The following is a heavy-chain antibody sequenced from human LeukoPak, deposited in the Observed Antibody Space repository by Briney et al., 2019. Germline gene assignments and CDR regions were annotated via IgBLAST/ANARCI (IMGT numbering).Heavy chain of an antibody. V-gene: IGHV3-23*01. J-gene: IGHJ4*02. CDR1: GFTYTVYA. CDR3: ARGLTAISFIDY. Sequence: GGSLRLSCAASGFTYTVYAMIWVRQAPGKGLEWVSVISGSGGTSYYADSVKGRFTISRDNSKNTLDLQMNSLRAEDTALYYCARGLTAISFIDYWGQGTLVTVSS. D-gene: IGHD2-21*02. CDR2: ISGSGGTS.